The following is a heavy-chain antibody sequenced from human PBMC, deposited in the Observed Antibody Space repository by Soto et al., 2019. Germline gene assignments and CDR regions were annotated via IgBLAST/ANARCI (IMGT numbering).Heavy chain of an antibody. CDR1: GYTFTSYD. V-gene: IGHV1-8*01. J-gene: IGHJ6*02. CDR3: ARGEAVAAYYYYYGMEV. D-gene: IGHD6-19*01. Sequence: ASVKVSCKASGYTFTSYDINWVRQATGQGLEWMGWMNPNSGNTGYAQKFQGRVTMTRNTSISTAYMELSSLRSEDTAVYYCARGEAVAAYYYYYGMEVWGQGTTVTVSS. CDR2: MNPNSGNT.